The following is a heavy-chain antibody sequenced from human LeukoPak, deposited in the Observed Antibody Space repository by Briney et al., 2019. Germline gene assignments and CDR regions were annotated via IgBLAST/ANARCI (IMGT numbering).Heavy chain of an antibody. CDR1: GGTFSSYA. Sequence: SVKVSCKASGGTFSSYAISWVRQAPGQGLEWMGGIIPIFGTANYAQKFQGRVTITADKSTSTAYMELSSLRSEDTAVYYCARGIVVVAATRDDYYYYMDVWGKGTTVTVSS. V-gene: IGHV1-69*06. J-gene: IGHJ6*03. D-gene: IGHD2-15*01. CDR3: ARGIVVVAATRDDYYYYMDV. CDR2: IIPIFGTA.